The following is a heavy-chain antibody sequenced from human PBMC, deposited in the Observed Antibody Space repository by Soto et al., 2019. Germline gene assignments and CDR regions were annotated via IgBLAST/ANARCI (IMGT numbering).Heavy chain of an antibody. Sequence: SETLSLSCTVSGGSISSSSYYWGWIRQPPGKGLEWIGSIYYSGSTYYNPSLKSRVTISVDTSKNQFSLKLSSVTAADTAVYYCARQTYSSGWYYDPWGQVTLVSVS. CDR1: GGSISSSSYY. CDR3: ARQTYSSGWYYDP. J-gene: IGHJ5*02. D-gene: IGHD6-19*01. CDR2: IYYSGST. V-gene: IGHV4-39*01.